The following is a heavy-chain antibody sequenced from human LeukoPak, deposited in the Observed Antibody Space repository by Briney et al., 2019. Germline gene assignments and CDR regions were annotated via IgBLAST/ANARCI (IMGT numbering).Heavy chain of an antibody. D-gene: IGHD3-9*01. V-gene: IGHV1-69*13. Sequence: ASVKVSCKASGGTFSSYAMSWVRQAPGQGLEWMGGIIPIFGTANYAQKFQGRVTITADESTSTAYMELSSLRSEDTAVYYCARSHYDILTGYYKSPPQFDYWGQGTQVTVSS. CDR2: IIPIFGTA. J-gene: IGHJ4*02. CDR1: GGTFSSYA. CDR3: ARSHYDILTGYYKSPPQFDY.